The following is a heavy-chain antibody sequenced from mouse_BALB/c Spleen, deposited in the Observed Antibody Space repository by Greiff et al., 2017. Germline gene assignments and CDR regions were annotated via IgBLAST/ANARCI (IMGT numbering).Heavy chain of an antibody. V-gene: IGHV7-3*02. CDR1: GFTFTDYY. Sequence: EVQRVESGGGLVQPGGSLRLSCATSGFTFTDYYMSWVRQPPGKALEWLGFIRNKANGYTTEYSASVKGRFTISRDNSQSILYLQMNTLRAEDSATYYCARDGYDYDRRRRAWFAYWGQGTLVTVSA. CDR3: ARDGYDYDRRRRAWFAY. J-gene: IGHJ3*01. CDR2: IRNKANGYTT. D-gene: IGHD2-4*01.